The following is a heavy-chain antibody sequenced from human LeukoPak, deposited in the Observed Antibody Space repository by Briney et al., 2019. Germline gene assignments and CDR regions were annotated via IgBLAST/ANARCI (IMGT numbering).Heavy chain of an antibody. D-gene: IGHD3-3*01. Sequence: SETLSLTCTVSGGSIRSSDYYWGWIRQPPGKGLEWIGNINYRGRSFYNPSLKSRVTMSVDTSKNQFSLKLSSVTAADTAVYYCARGGLYYDFWSGYYFDYWGQGTLVTVSS. V-gene: IGHV4-39*07. CDR1: GGSIRSSDYY. CDR3: ARGGLYYDFWSGYYFDY. J-gene: IGHJ4*02. CDR2: INYRGRS.